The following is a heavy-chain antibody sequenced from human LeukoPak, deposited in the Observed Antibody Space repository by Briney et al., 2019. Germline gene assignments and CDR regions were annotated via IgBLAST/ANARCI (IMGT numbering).Heavy chain of an antibody. Sequence: SETLSLTCTVSGGSISSYYWSWIRQPPGKGLEWIGYIYYSGSTYYNPSLKSRVTISVDTSKNQFSLKLSSVTAADTAVYYCARDRYDSSGPSSDWYFDLWGRGTLVTVSS. CDR1: GGSISSYY. D-gene: IGHD3-22*01. J-gene: IGHJ2*01. CDR3: ARDRYDSSGPSSDWYFDL. CDR2: IYYSGST. V-gene: IGHV4-59*12.